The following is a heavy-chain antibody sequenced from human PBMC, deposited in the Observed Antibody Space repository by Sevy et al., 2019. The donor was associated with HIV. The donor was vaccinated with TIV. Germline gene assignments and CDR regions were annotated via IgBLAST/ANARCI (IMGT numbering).Heavy chain of an antibody. CDR2: ISGSGGST. V-gene: IGHV3-23*01. CDR1: GFTFSSYA. Sequence: GGSLRLSCAASGFTFSSYAMSWVRQAPGKGLEWVSAISGSGGSTYYAVSVKGRFTISRDNSKNTLYLQMNSLRAEDTAAYYCAKEYTYYYDTLDAFDIWGQGTMVTVSS. CDR3: AKEYTYYYDTLDAFDI. D-gene: IGHD3-22*01. J-gene: IGHJ3*02.